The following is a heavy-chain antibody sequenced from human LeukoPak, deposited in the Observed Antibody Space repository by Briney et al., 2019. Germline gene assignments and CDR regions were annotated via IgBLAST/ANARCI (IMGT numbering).Heavy chain of an antibody. Sequence: GGSLRLSCVASGFTFSGYAMSWVRQAPGKGLEWVSAISGSGGSTYYADSVKGRVTIPRNNSKNTLYLQMNSLRAEDTAVYYCAKTGGCSRTSCFRYPFYFDSWGLGTLVTVSS. CDR1: GFTFSGYA. D-gene: IGHD2-2*01. CDR2: ISGSGGST. J-gene: IGHJ4*02. V-gene: IGHV3-23*01. CDR3: AKTGGCSRTSCFRYPFYFDS.